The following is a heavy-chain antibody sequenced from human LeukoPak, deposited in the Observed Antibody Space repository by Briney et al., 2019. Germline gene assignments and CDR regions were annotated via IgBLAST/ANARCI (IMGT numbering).Heavy chain of an antibody. Sequence: SETLSLTCTASGGSISSYYWSWIRQPPGKGLEWIGYIYYSGSTNYNPSLKSRVTISVDTSKNQFSLKLSSVTAADTAVYYCARGYYDSSGYPRTDDYYFDYWGQGTLVTVSS. J-gene: IGHJ4*02. CDR1: GGSISSYY. D-gene: IGHD3-22*01. CDR2: IYYSGST. CDR3: ARGYYDSSGYPRTDDYYFDY. V-gene: IGHV4-59*01.